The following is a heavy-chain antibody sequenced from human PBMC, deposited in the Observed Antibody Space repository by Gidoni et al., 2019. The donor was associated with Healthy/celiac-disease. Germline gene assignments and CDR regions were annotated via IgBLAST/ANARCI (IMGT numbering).Heavy chain of an antibody. J-gene: IGHJ4*02. CDR1: GFTFSTYS. CDR3: ARTTVWGVNFDY. CDR2: ISSTSSYT. Sequence: EVQLVESGGGLVKPGGSLRLSCAASGFTFSTYSMTWVRQAQGTGLEWVSSISSTSSYTHYAGSVKGRFTISRDNAKMSLYLRMNSLRADDTAVYFCARTTVWGVNFDYWGQGIMVAVS. V-gene: IGHV3-21*01. D-gene: IGHD3-16*01.